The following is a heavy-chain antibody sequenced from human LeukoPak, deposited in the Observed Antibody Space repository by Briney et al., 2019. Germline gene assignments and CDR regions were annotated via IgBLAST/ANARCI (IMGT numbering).Heavy chain of an antibody. CDR3: ARDYPSFDY. V-gene: IGHV3-53*01. CDR1: GFTVSSNF. CDR2: IYSDGTA. J-gene: IGHJ4*02. Sequence: GGSLRLSCAASGFTVSSNFMSWVRQAPGKGLEWVTVIYSDGTAYFADSVKGRFTISRDNSKNTLYLHMNSLRVEDTAVYYCARDYPSFDYWGQGTLVTVSS.